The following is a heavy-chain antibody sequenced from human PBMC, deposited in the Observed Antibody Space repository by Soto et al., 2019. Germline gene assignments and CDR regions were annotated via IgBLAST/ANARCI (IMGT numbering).Heavy chain of an antibody. CDR2: ISYAGSDK. CDR3: AKGLGELSPESYDY. V-gene: IGHV3-30*18. Sequence: QVQLVESGGGVVQPGRSLRLSWAASGFPFSYYAMHLVRQAPGKGLEWVAVISYAGSDKYYADSVKGRFTISRDNSRNTLKLQMNSLRADDTAVYYCAKGLGELSPESYDYWGQGTLITVSS. J-gene: IGHJ4*02. D-gene: IGHD3-16*02. CDR1: GFPFSYYA.